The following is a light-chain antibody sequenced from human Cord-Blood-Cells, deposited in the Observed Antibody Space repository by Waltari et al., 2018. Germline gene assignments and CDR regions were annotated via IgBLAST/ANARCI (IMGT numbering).Light chain of an antibody. CDR3: QQHGISPPYT. V-gene: IGKV3-20*01. Sequence: EIVLTQSPGTLSLSPGERATLYCRASQGVSSSYLAVYQQKPGQAARFLIYGASSRATGIPDRCSGSVSATDFTLTICRLEPEESSVQDCQQHGISPPYTFGHLTKLEIK. CDR1: QGVSSSY. CDR2: GAS. J-gene: IGKJ2*01.